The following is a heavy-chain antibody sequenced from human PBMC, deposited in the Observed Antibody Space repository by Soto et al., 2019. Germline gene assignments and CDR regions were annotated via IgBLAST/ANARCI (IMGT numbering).Heavy chain of an antibody. J-gene: IGHJ4*02. D-gene: IGHD6-6*01. CDR3: ARVKYSSSSPGDY. CDR1: GGSFSGYY. CDR2: INHSGST. V-gene: IGHV4-34*01. Sequence: SETLSLTCAVYGGSFSGYYWSWIRQPPGKGLEWIGEINHSGSTNYNPSLKSRVTISVDTSKNQFSLKLSSVTAADTAVYYCARVKYSSSSPGDYWGQGTLVTVSS.